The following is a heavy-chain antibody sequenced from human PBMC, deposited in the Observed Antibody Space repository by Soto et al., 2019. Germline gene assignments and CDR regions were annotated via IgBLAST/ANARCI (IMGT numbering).Heavy chain of an antibody. V-gene: IGHV5-10-1*01. J-gene: IGHJ6*02. CDR1: GYTFTSYW. CDR3: ARHPTVVPAVGFHYYGMDV. CDR2: IDPSDSYT. D-gene: IGHD2-2*01. Sequence: PGESLKISCKGSGYTFTSYWISWVRQMPGKGLEWMGRIDPSDSYTNYSPSFQGHVTISADKSISTAYLQWSSLKASDTAMYYCARHPTVVPAVGFHYYGMDVWGQGTTVTVSS.